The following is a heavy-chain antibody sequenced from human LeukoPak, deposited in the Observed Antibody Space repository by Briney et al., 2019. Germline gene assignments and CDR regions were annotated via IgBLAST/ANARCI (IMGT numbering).Heavy chain of an antibody. J-gene: IGHJ4*02. CDR2: ISGSGGST. Sequence: PWGSLRLSCAASGFTFSSSAMNWVRQAPGKGLEWVSIISGSGGSTYYADSVKGRFTISRDNSDNTLYLQMNSLRDEDTALYYCAKDASSGYYFDYWGQGTLVTVSS. CDR1: GFTFSSSA. CDR3: AKDASSGYYFDY. V-gene: IGHV3-23*01. D-gene: IGHD3-22*01.